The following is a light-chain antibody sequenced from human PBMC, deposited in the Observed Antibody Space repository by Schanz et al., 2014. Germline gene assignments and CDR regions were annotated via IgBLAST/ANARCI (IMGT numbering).Light chain of an antibody. CDR2: AAS. J-gene: IGKJ4*01. CDR1: HSISSY. CDR3: KQYFVYPVT. V-gene: IGKV1-39*01. Sequence: DIQMTQSPSSLSASVGDRVTITCRASHSISSYVNWYQQKPGKAPKVVIYAASSLQSGVPSRFSGSGSGTDFNLTISSLQHDDFAPYYCKQYFVYPVTFGGGTKVEIK.